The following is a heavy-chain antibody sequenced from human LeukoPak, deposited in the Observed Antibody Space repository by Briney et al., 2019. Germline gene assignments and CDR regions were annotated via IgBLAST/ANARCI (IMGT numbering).Heavy chain of an antibody. Sequence: RAGGSLRLSCAASGFRFSSYAMSWVRQAPGKGLEWVSAISGSGVSTYYADSVKGRFTVSRDNSKNTLYLQMSSLRAEDTAVYYCAKDERNWNYNLASQTYDWGQGTLVTVSS. CDR1: GFRFSSYA. V-gene: IGHV3-23*01. J-gene: IGHJ4*02. CDR3: AKDERNWNYNLASQTYD. CDR2: ISGSGVST. D-gene: IGHD1-7*01.